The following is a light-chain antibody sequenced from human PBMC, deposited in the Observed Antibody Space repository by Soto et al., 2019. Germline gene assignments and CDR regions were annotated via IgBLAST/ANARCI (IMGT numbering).Light chain of an antibody. CDR3: SSSTTSSTRV. CDR1: SSDVGDYNY. J-gene: IGLJ2*01. V-gene: IGLV2-14*01. Sequence: QSVLTQPASVSGSPGQSITISCTGTSSDVGDYNYVSWYQQHPGKAPKLMIFEVSNRPSGVSNRFSGSKSGNTASLTISGLQAEDEADYYCSSSTTSSTRVFGGGAKLTVL. CDR2: EVS.